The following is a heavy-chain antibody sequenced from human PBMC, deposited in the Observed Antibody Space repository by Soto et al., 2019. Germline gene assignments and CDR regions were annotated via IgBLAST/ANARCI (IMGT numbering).Heavy chain of an antibody. Sequence: QVQLVESGGGVVQPGRSLRLSCASCGFTFSSYGMHWVRQAPGKGLEWVAVISYDGSNKYYADSVKGRFTISRDNSKNTLYLQMNSLRAEDTAVYYCAKLSIAVAGTVDYWGQGTLVTVSS. V-gene: IGHV3-30*18. CDR1: GFTFSSYG. J-gene: IGHJ4*02. CDR2: ISYDGSNK. CDR3: AKLSIAVAGTVDY. D-gene: IGHD6-19*01.